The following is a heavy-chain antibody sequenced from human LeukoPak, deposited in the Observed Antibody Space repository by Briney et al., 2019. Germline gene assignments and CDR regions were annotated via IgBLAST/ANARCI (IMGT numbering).Heavy chain of an antibody. Sequence: GRSLRLSCAASGFTFSSYGMHWVRQAPGKGLEWVAVIWYDGSNKYYADSVKGRFTISRDNSKNTLYLQMNSLRAEDTAVYYCARDGPVNAFDIWGQGTMVTVSS. J-gene: IGHJ3*02. CDR2: IWYDGSNK. CDR1: GFTFSSYG. D-gene: IGHD4-11*01. CDR3: ARDGPVNAFDI. V-gene: IGHV3-33*01.